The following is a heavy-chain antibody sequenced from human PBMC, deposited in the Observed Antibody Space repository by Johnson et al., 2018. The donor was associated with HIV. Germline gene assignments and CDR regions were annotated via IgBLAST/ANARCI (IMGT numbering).Heavy chain of an antibody. D-gene: IGHD3-9*01. Sequence: QVQLVESGGGLVKPGGSLRLSCAASGFSFSDYYMSWIRQAPGKGLEWVSYISSSGSTIYYADSVVKGRFTISRDNAKNSLYLQMNSLRAEDTAVYYWARATLYYDILTGYQPDAFDIWGQGTMVTVSS. J-gene: IGHJ3*02. V-gene: IGHV3-11*01. CDR1: GFSFSDYY. CDR3: ARATLYYDILTGYQPDAFDI. CDR2: ISSSGSTI.